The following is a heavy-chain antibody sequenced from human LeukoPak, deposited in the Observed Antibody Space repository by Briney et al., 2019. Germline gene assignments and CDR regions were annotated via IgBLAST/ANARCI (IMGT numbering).Heavy chain of an antibody. V-gene: IGHV3-21*05. Sequence: PGGSLRLSCAASVFAFSDYSMNWARQAPAKGPEWVANIRGRGSGMGSGNYYAGSVKGRFTISRDNAKNSLYLQMNRLRAEETAFYYCARDDNWGFDYWGQGALVTVSS. CDR2: IRGRGSGM. J-gene: IGHJ4*02. CDR1: VFAFSDYS. D-gene: IGHD7-27*01. CDR3: ARDDNWGFDY.